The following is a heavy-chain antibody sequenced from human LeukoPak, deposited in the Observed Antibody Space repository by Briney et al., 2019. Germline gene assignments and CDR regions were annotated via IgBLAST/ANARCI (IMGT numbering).Heavy chain of an antibody. V-gene: IGHV4-38-2*02. CDR3: VRDPPDY. J-gene: IGHJ4*02. Sequence: SETLSLTCAVSGYSLSSGAYWGWIRQPPGKGLQRIGNIYRDGSTYYNPSLQSRVTISVDTSKNQFSLKLTSVTATDTAGYYCVRDPPDYWGQGTLVTVSS. CDR1: GYSLSSGAY. CDR2: IYRDGST.